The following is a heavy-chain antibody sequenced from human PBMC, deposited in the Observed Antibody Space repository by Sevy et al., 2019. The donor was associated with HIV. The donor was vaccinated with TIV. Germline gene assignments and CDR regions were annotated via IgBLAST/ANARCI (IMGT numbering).Heavy chain of an antibody. D-gene: IGHD2-15*01. Sequence: GGSLRLSCAASGFTFSSYAMTWVRQAPGKGLEWVSSISGSGGNTYYADSVKGRFTISRDSSKNTVSLQMNSLRAEDTAVYYCGKAGLCLSVANWGQGTLATVPS. CDR2: ISGSGGNT. CDR1: GFTFSSYA. J-gene: IGHJ4*02. V-gene: IGHV3-23*01. CDR3: GKAGLCLSVAN.